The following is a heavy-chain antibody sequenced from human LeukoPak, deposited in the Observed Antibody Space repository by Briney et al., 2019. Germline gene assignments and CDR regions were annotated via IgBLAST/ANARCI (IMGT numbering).Heavy chain of an antibody. J-gene: IGHJ4*02. CDR1: GFTFSTYC. CDR3: ARAPTVLVGYCSSSSCQADY. Sequence: GGSLRLSCAASGFTFSTYCMNWVRQAPGKGLEWVSSISSSSNYIYYADSVKGRFTISRDNAENSLYLQMNSLRVEDTAVYYCARAPTVLVGYCSSSSCQADYWGQGTLVTVSS. V-gene: IGHV3-21*01. CDR2: ISSSSNYI. D-gene: IGHD2-2*01.